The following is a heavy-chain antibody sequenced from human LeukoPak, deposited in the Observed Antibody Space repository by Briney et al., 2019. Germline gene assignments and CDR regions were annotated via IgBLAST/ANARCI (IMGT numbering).Heavy chain of an antibody. D-gene: IGHD3-10*01. CDR1: GFTVSSNY. V-gene: IGHV3-53*01. J-gene: IGHJ4*02. Sequence: PGGSLRLSCAASGFTVSSNYMSWVRQAPGKGLEWVSVFYSGGSRYYADPVRGRFTISRDNSQNTVYLQMNSLRAEDTAVYYCAKGHYYGSGSLDYWGQGTLVTVSS. CDR3: AKGHYYGSGSLDY. CDR2: FYSGGSR.